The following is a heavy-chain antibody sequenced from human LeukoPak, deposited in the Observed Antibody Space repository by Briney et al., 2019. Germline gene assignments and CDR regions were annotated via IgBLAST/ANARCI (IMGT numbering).Heavy chain of an antibody. J-gene: IGHJ4*02. CDR3: ARESSSWYAY. Sequence: QPGGSLRLSCAASGFTFSSYEMNWVRQAPGKGLEWVSYISSSGSTIYYAGSVKGRFTISRDNAKNSLYLQMNSLRAEDTAVYYCARESSSWYAYWGQGTLVTVSS. D-gene: IGHD6-13*01. CDR1: GFTFSSYE. CDR2: ISSSGSTI. V-gene: IGHV3-48*03.